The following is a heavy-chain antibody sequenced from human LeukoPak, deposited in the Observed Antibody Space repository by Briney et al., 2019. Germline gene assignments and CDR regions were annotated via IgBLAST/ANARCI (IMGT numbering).Heavy chain of an antibody. Sequence: GGSLRLSCAASGFTFSSYAMSWVRQAPGKGLEWVSAISSSGGWTYYADSVKGRFTISRDNSKNTLYLQMNSLRAEDTAVYYCAKGPHYYFYGSMNYWGQGTLVTVSS. V-gene: IGHV3-23*01. CDR2: ISSSGGWT. J-gene: IGHJ4*02. CDR3: AKGPHYYFYGSMNY. CDR1: GFTFSSYA. D-gene: IGHD3-10*01.